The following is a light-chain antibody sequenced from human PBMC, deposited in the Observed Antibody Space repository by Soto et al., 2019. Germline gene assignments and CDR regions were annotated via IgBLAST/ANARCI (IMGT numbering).Light chain of an antibody. CDR1: SSNIGSNT. CDR3: AAWDDSLNGYV. V-gene: IGLV1-44*01. Sequence: QSVLTQPPSATGTPGQRVTISCSGSSSNIGSNTVNWYQQLPGTAPKLLIYSNNQRPSGGPDRFSGSKSGTSASLAISGLQSDDEADYYCAAWDDSLNGYVFGTGTKVTVL. CDR2: SNN. J-gene: IGLJ1*01.